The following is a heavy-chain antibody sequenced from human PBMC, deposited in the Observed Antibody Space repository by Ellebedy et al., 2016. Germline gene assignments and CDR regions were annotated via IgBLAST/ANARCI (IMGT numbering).Heavy chain of an antibody. CDR3: ARDGAVTTVFDY. CDR2: INPNSGGT. D-gene: IGHD4-17*01. CDR1: GYTFTDYY. Sequence: ASVKVSCKASGYTFTDYYIHWVRQAPGQGLEWMGWINPNSGGTNYAQKFQGWVTMTRDTSISTAYMELSRLGSDDTAVYYCARDGAVTTVFDYWGQGTLVTVSS. V-gene: IGHV1-2*04. J-gene: IGHJ4*02.